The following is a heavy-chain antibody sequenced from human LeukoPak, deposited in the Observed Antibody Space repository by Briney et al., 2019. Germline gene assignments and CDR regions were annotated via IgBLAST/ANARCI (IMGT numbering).Heavy chain of an antibody. CDR2: IYYSGST. V-gene: IGHV4-39*07. CDR1: GNSISSGDNY. J-gene: IGHJ4*02. CDR3: ARIVGATLFDY. D-gene: IGHD1-26*01. Sequence: SETLSLTCTVSGNSISSGDNYWSWIRQPAGKGLEWIGSIYYSGSTYYNPSLKSRVTISVDASINQFSLKLTSVTAADTAVYYCARIVGATLFDYWGQGTLVTVSS.